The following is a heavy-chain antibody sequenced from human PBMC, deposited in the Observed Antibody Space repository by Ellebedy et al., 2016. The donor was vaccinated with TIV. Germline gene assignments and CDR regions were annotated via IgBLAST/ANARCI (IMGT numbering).Heavy chain of an antibody. J-gene: IGHJ5*02. CDR2: ISSSGTTM. V-gene: IGHV3-48*03. CDR3: ARQDSYGLSNWFDP. Sequence: PGGSLRLSCAASGFTFSNFEMNWVRQAPGKGLEWVSYISSSGTTMYYADSVKGRFTTSRDNAKHSLYLQMNSLRAEDTAVYYCARQDSYGLSNWFDPWGQGTLVTVSS. CDR1: GFTFSNFE. D-gene: IGHD5-18*01.